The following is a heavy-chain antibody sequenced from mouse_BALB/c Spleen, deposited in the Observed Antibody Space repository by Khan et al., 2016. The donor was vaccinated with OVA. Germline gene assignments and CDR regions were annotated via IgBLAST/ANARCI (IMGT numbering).Heavy chain of an antibody. J-gene: IGHJ3*01. Sequence: QVRLQQSGPELVRPGASVKMSCKASGYTFTSFWIHWVKQRPGQGLEWIGMIDPSKSETRLNQKFKDKATLNVDKSSNTAYMPLSRLTSEDSAVYYCARGGYGSPFAYWGQGTLVTVSA. V-gene: IGHV1S127*01. CDR3: ARGGYGSPFAY. D-gene: IGHD1-1*01. CDR2: IDPSKSET. CDR1: GYTFTSFW.